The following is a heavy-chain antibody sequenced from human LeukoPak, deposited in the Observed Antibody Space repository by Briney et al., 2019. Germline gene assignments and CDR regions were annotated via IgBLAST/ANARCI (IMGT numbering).Heavy chain of an antibody. V-gene: IGHV3-64D*09. CDR3: ARFPHYYDSSGYSF. CDR2: ISSNGGST. Sequence: GGSLRLSCSASGFTFSSYAMHWVRQAPGKGLEYVSGISSNGGSTYYADSVKGRFTISRDNSKNTLYLQMSSLRAEDTAVYYCARFPHYYDSSGYSFWGQGTLVTVSS. J-gene: IGHJ4*02. CDR1: GFTFSSYA. D-gene: IGHD3-22*01.